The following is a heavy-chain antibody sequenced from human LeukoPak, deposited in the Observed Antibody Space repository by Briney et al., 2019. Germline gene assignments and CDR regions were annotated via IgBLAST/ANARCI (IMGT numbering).Heavy chain of an antibody. CDR3: AREGHSSGHCGAFDI. CDR2: ISSNGDST. Sequence: GGSLRLSCAASGFTFSSYVMRWVRQAPGKGLEYVSGISSNGDSTHYVSSVKDRFTISRDNSKNTLYLQMGSLRAEDMAVYYCAREGHSSGHCGAFDIWGQGTMVTVSS. J-gene: IGHJ3*02. CDR1: GFTFSSYV. D-gene: IGHD3-22*01. V-gene: IGHV3-64*01.